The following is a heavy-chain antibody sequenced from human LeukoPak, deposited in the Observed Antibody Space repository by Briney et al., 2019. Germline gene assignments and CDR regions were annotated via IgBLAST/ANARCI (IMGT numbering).Heavy chain of an antibody. J-gene: IGHJ5*02. D-gene: IGHD4-11*01. CDR3: ARVSTGFDP. CDR1: GFTFSSYA. CDR2: ISYDGSNK. V-gene: IGHV3-30*01. Sequence: PGRSLRLSCAASGFTFSSYAMHWVRQAPGKGLEWVAVISYDGSNKYYAGSVKGRFTISRDNSKNTLYLQMNSLRAEDTAVYYCARVSTGFDPWGQGTLVTVSS.